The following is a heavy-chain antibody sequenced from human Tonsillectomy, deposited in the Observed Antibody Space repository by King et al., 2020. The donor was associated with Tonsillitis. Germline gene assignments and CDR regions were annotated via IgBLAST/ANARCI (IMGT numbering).Heavy chain of an antibody. V-gene: IGHV3-21*01. Sequence: VQLVESGGGLVKPGGSLRLSCAASGFTFSSYSMNWVRQAPGKGLEWVSSISSSSSYIYYADSVKGRFTISRDNAKNSLYLQMNSLRAEDTAVYYCARVLDSDFWTPESWFDPWGQGTLVTVSS. J-gene: IGHJ5*02. CDR3: ARVLDSDFWTPESWFDP. CDR2: ISSSSSYI. D-gene: IGHD3-3*01. CDR1: GFTFSSYS.